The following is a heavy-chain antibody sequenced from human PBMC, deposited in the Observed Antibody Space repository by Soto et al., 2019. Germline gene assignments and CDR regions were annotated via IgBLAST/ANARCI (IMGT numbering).Heavy chain of an antibody. J-gene: IGHJ4*02. CDR3: AKDRRITFGYTPLGLDY. D-gene: IGHD3-16*01. CDR2: ISGSGGST. CDR1: GFTFSSYA. Sequence: GGSLRLSCAASGFTFSSYAMSWVRQAPGKGLEWVSAISGSGGSTYYADSVKGRFTISRDNSKNTLYLQMNSLRAEDTAVYYCAKDRRITFGYTPLGLDYWGQGTLVTVSS. V-gene: IGHV3-23*01.